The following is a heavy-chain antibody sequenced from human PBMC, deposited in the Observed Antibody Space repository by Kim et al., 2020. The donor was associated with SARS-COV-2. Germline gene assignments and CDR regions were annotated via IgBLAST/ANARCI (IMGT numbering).Heavy chain of an antibody. J-gene: IGHJ6*03. V-gene: IGHV4-59*08. CDR1: GGSISSYY. CDR3: ARIYYDYYYYYMDV. D-gene: IGHD3-10*01. CDR2: IYYSGST. Sequence: SETLSLTCTVSGGSISSYYWSWIRQPPGKGLEWIGYIYYSGSTNYNPSLKSRVTISVDTSKNQFSLKLSSVTAADTAVYYCARIYYDYYYYYMDVWGKGTTVTVSS.